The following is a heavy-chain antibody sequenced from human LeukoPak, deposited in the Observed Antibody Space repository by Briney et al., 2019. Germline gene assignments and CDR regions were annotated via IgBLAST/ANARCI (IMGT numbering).Heavy chain of an antibody. CDR2: IYSGGST. D-gene: IGHD3-10*01. CDR1: GFTVSSNY. CDR3: ARDRMVRGVIIPFDY. Sequence: SGGSLRLSCAASGFTVSSNYMSWVRQAPGKGLEWVSVIYSGGSTYYADSVKGRFTISRDNSKNTLYLQMNSLRAEDTAVYYCARDRMVRGVIIPFDYWGQGTLVTVSS. J-gene: IGHJ4*02. V-gene: IGHV3-53*01.